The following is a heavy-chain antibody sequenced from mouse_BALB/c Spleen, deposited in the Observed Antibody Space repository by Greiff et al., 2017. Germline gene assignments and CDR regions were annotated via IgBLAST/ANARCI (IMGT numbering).Heavy chain of an antibody. CDR2: ISSGSSTI. J-gene: IGHJ2*01. CDR3: ARDYYGSSPDYFDY. V-gene: IGHV5-17*02. Sequence: EVQRVASGGGLVQPGGSRKLSCAASGFTFSSFGMHWVRQAPEKGLEWVAYISSGSSTIYYADTVKGRFTISRDNPKNTLFLQMTSLRSEDTAMYYCARDYYGSSPDYFDYWGQGTTLTVSS. D-gene: IGHD1-1*01. CDR1: GFTFSSFG.